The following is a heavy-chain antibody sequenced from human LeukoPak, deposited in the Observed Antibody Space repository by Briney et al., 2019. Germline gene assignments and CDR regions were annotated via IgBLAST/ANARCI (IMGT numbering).Heavy chain of an antibody. CDR3: ARAPFGNSYYFDY. D-gene: IGHD4-23*01. CDR1: GYTFTSYD. CDR2: MNPNSGNT. V-gene: IGHV1-8*03. Sequence: EASVKVSCKASGYTFTSYDINWVRQATGQGLEWMGWMNPNSGNTGYAQKFQGRVTITRNTSISTAYMELSSLRSEDTAVYYCARAPFGNSYYFDYWGQGTLVTVSS. J-gene: IGHJ4*02.